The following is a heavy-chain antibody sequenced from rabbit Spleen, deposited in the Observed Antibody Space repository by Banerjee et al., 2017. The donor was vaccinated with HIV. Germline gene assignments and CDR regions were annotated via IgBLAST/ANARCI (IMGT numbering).Heavy chain of an antibody. D-gene: IGHD7-1*01. CDR2: IDPIFDST. V-gene: IGHV1S45*01. J-gene: IGHJ4*01. CDR1: GFSFSDTDV. Sequence: QEQLEESGGGLVKPEGSLTLTCKASGFSFSDTDVMCWVRQAPGKGLEWIGYIDPIFDSTYYASWAKGRFTISKTSSTTVTLKMTSLTAADTATYFCARSTGRNYGFDLWGQGPWSPS. CDR3: ARSTGRNYGFDL.